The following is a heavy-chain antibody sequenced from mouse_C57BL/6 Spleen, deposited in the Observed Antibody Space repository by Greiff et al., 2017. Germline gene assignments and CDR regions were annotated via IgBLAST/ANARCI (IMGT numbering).Heavy chain of an antibody. CDR1: GYTFTDYE. Sequence: QVQLQQSGAELVRPGASVTLSCKASGYTFTDYEMHWVKQTPVHGLEWIGAIDPETGGTAYNQKFKGKAILTADKSSSTAYMELRSLTSEDSAVYYFTRYVTVWYFDYWGQGTSRTVCS. CDR3: TRYVTVWYFDY. J-gene: IGHJ2*02. CDR2: IDPETGGT. V-gene: IGHV1-15*01. D-gene: IGHD3-1*01.